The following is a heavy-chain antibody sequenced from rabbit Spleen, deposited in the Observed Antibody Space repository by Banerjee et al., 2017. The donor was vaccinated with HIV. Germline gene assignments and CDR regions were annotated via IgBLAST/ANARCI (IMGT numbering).Heavy chain of an antibody. CDR2: IAGSSSTFT. V-gene: IGHV1S40*01. J-gene: IGHJ6*01. CDR3: ARDTGSSFSSYGMDL. D-gene: IGHD8-1*01. CDR1: GFSFSTSYY. Sequence: QSLEESGGDMVKPGASLTLTCTASGFSFSTSYYICWVRQAPVKGLEWISCIAGSSSTFTYSATWAKGRFTCSKTSSTTVTLQMTSLTVADTATYFCARDTGSSFSSYGMDLWGPGTLV.